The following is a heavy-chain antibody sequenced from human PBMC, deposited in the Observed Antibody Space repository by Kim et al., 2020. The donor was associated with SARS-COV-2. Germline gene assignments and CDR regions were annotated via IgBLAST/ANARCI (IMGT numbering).Heavy chain of an antibody. CDR1: GYTFTSYY. CDR3: ARCSGGSCYSTGWFDP. J-gene: IGHJ5*02. D-gene: IGHD2-15*01. V-gene: IGHV1-46*01. CDR2: INPSGGST. Sequence: ASVKVSCKASGYTFTSYYMHWVRQAPGQGLEWMGIINPSGGSTSYAQKFQGRVTMTRDTSTSTVYMELSSLRSEDTAVYYCARCSGGSCYSTGWFDPWGQGTLVTVSS.